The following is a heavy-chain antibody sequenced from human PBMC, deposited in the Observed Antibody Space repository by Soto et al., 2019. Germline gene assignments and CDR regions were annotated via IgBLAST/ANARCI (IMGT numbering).Heavy chain of an antibody. J-gene: IGHJ4*02. V-gene: IGHV1-69*05. CDR1: GGTFSSYA. CDR3: ASTYGSGSYLVGY. D-gene: IGHD3-10*01. CDR2: IIPIFGTA. Sequence: QVQLVQSGAEVKKPGSSVKVSCKASGGTFSSYAISWVRQAPGQGLEWMGGIIPIFGTANYAQKFQGRVTXTXEXXTSTAYMELSSLRSEDTAVYYCASTYGSGSYLVGYWGQGTLVTVSS.